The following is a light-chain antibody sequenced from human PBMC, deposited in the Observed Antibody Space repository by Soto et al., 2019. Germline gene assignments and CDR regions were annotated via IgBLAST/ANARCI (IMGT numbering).Light chain of an antibody. CDR3: ETWDSNSVV. V-gene: IGLV4-60*02. J-gene: IGLJ2*01. Sequence: QLVLTQSSSASASLGSSVKLTCTLSSGHISYIIACHQQQPGKAPRYLMKLEGSGSYNKGSGVPDRFSGSSSGADRYLTISTLQFEDEADYYCETWDSNSVVFGGGTKLTVL. CDR1: SGHISYI. CDR2: LEGSGSY.